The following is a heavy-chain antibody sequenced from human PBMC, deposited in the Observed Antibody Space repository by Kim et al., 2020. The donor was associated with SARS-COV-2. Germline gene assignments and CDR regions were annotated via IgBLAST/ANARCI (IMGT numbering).Heavy chain of an antibody. D-gene: IGHD6-19*01. CDR2: MSYDGSVK. J-gene: IGHJ3*01. V-gene: IGHV3-30*03. CDR3: TRGAVSGNEAFGF. CDR1: GFTLTKYG. Sequence: GGSLRLSCAASGFTLTKYGMHWVRQAPGTGLEWVAFMSYDGSVKYYGDTVKGRFTISRDTSKNTLFLQMNSLRAEDTAVYYCTRGAVSGNEAFGFWGQGSLVTVSS.